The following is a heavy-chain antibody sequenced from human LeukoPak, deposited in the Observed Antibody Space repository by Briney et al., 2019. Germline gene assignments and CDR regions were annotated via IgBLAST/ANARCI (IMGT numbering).Heavy chain of an antibody. Sequence: GGSLRLSCAASGFTFSSYGMHWVRQAPGKGLEWVAFIRYDGSNEYYADSVKGRFTISRDNSKDTLYLQMNSLRAEDTAVYYCANLIGSGWYSWGQGTLVTVSS. CDR2: IRYDGSNE. D-gene: IGHD6-19*01. J-gene: IGHJ4*02. CDR1: GFTFSSYG. V-gene: IGHV3-30*02. CDR3: ANLIGSGWYS.